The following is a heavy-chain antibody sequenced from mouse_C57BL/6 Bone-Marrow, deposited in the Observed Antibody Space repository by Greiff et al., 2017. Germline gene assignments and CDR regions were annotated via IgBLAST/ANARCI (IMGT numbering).Heavy chain of an antibody. V-gene: IGHV5-6*01. CDR1: GFTFSSYG. D-gene: IGHD1-1*01. J-gene: IGHJ2*01. Sequence: EVKLVESGGDLVKPGGSLKLSCAASGFTFSSYGMSWVRQTPDKRLEWVATISSGGSYTYYPDSVKGRFTISRDNTKNTLYLQMSSLKSEDTAVYYCARQGYYYGSSYRYWGQGTTLTVSS. CDR3: ARQGYYYGSSYRY. CDR2: ISSGGSYT.